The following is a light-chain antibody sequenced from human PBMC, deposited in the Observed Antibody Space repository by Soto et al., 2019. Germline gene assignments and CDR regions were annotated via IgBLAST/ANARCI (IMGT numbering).Light chain of an antibody. V-gene: IGKV1-12*01. CDR3: QQASSYPVT. J-gene: IGKJ4*01. CDR2: AAS. Sequence: DIQMTQSPSSLSASVGQRITITCRASQNIGNWLAWYQQKPGQAPKFLISAASKLQGGVPSRFSGRGSGTECILTISSLQPEDSAVYYCQQASSYPVTFGGGTKV. CDR1: QNIGNW.